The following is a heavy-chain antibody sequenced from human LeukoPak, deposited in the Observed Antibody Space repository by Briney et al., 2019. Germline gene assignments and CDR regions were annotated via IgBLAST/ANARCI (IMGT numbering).Heavy chain of an antibody. V-gene: IGHV1-2*02. CDR1: GYTFTGYY. CDR3: ARDLVFITMVQGVMYNWFDP. Sequence: GASVKVSCKASGYTFTGYYMHWVRQAPGQGLEWMGWINPNSGGTNYAQKFQGRVTMTRDTSISTAYMELSRLRSDDTAVYCCARDLVFITMVQGVMYNWFDPWGQGTLVTVSS. CDR2: INPNSGGT. D-gene: IGHD3-10*01. J-gene: IGHJ5*02.